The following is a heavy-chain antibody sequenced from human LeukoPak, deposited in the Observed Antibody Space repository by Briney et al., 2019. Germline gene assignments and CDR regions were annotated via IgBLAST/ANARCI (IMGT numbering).Heavy chain of an antibody. V-gene: IGHV3-11*06. CDR2: ISGSSSYA. Sequence: GGSLRLSCAASGFTFSDYYMSWIRQAPGKGLEWVTYISGSSSYANYADSVKGRFTISRDNAKNSLYLQMNSLRAEDTAVYYCARHGLYDSSDYWTFQHWGQGTLVTVSS. J-gene: IGHJ1*01. CDR3: ARHGLYDSSDYWTFQH. D-gene: IGHD3-22*01. CDR1: GFTFSDYY.